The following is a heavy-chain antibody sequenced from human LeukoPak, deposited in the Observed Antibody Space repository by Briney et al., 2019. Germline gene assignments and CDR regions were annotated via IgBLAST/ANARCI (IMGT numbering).Heavy chain of an antibody. J-gene: IGHJ4*02. CDR2: ISGSGGST. V-gene: IGHV3-23*01. CDR1: GFTFSTYA. D-gene: IGHD3-10*01. CDR3: AKNPLWFGEFPIYYFDY. Sequence: GGSLRLSCAASGFTFSTYAMSWVRQGPGKGLEWVSVISGSGGSTFYADSVKGRFTISRDNSKNTLYLQMNSLRAEDTAVYYCAKNPLWFGEFPIYYFDYWGQGALVTVSS.